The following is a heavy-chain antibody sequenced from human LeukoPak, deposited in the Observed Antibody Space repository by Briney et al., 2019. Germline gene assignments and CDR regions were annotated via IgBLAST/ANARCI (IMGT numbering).Heavy chain of an antibody. CDR3: AKDVIRGAISYFES. CDR1: GFNFRGQA. J-gene: IGHJ4*02. Sequence: GGSLRLSCAASGFNFRGQAMSWVRQGPGKGLEWVAGIGGRGETTYYADSVQGRFNISRDNSKNTLFLEVNSLRAEDTAVYYCAKDVIRGAISYFESWGQGTPVVVSS. V-gene: IGHV3-23*01. CDR2: IGGRGETT. D-gene: IGHD3-10*01.